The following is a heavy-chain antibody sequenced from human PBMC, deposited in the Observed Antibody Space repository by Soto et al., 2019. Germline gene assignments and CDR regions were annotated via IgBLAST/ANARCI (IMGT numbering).Heavy chain of an antibody. Sequence: QVQLVQSGAEVQKPGASVKVSCKASGYTFTSYGISWVRQAPGQGLEWMGWISAYNGNTTYSRKLQGRVTMTTDKSTITAYMELRGLRSDDTSVYYASRDSQWPPYRYCCQGTLCAFSS. CDR1: GYTFTSYG. CDR3: SRDSQWPPYRY. V-gene: IGHV1-18*01. J-gene: IGHJ4*02. D-gene: IGHD6-19*01. CDR2: ISAYNGNT.